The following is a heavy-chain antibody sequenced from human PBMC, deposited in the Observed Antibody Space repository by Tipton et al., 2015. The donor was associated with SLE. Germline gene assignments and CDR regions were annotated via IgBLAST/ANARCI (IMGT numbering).Heavy chain of an antibody. J-gene: IGHJ4*02. CDR1: GGSFSGYY. Sequence: TLSLTCAVYGGSFSGYYWTWIRQPPGKGLEWMGYIYPSGTTPYNPPPKSRLTLSLDTSRNQFSMKLTSVTAADTALYYCAGDHDSGRYRFDYWGQGILVTVSS. V-gene: IGHV4-4*08. D-gene: IGHD3-10*01. CDR2: IYPSGTT. CDR3: AGDHDSGRYRFDY.